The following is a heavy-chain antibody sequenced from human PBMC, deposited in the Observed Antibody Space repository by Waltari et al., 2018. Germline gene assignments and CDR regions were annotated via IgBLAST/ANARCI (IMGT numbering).Heavy chain of an antibody. CDR3: ARGDHSSGWERFDY. CDR1: GGSISSGSYY. CDR2: IYTSGST. J-gene: IGHJ4*02. Sequence: QVQLQESGPGLVKPSQTLSLTCTVSGGSISSGSYYWSWIRQPAAKGLEWIGYIYTSGSTNYTPSLKSRVTISVDTSKNQFSLKLSSVTAADTAVYFCARGDHSSGWERFDYWGQGTLVTVSS. D-gene: IGHD6-19*01. V-gene: IGHV4-61*09.